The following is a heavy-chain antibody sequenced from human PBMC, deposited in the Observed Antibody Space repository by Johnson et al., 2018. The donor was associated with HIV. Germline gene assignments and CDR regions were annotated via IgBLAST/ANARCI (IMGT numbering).Heavy chain of an antibody. CDR3: ARENLGAFDI. CDR1: W. D-gene: IGHD1-14*01. Sequence: WMSWVRQAPGKGLEWVANLKQDGSEKYYVDSVKGRFTISRDNAKNSLFLQMNSLRAEDTAVYYCARENLGAFDIWGQGTMVTVSS. CDR2: LKQDGSEK. V-gene: IGHV3-7*05. J-gene: IGHJ3*02.